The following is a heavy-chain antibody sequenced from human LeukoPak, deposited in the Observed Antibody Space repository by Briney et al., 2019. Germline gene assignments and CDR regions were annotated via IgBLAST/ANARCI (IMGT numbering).Heavy chain of an antibody. CDR2: IFPDDSHT. Sequence: GESLKISCKASGYSFSNYWLGWVRQMPGKGLEWMGIIFPDDSHTRYSPALQGQVTISADKSISTAYLQWSSPKASDTATYYCARLYSSSSGGRRGYYHYYMDVWGIGTTVTVSS. J-gene: IGHJ6*03. CDR3: ARLYSSSSGGRRGYYHYYMDV. CDR1: GYSFSNYW. D-gene: IGHD6-6*01. V-gene: IGHV5-51*01.